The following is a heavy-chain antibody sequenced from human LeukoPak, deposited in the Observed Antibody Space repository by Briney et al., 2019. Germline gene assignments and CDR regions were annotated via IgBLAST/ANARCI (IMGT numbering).Heavy chain of an antibody. CDR2: INAGNGNT. Sequence: GASVKVSCKASGYTFTSYAMHWVRQAPGQRLEWMGWINAGNGNTKYTQKFQGRVTITRDTSASTAYMELSSLRSEDTAVYYCARDPPAAIVGATIRAIPDWGQGTLVTVSS. V-gene: IGHV1-3*01. D-gene: IGHD1-26*01. CDR1: GYTFTSYA. CDR3: ARDPPAAIVGATIRAIPD. J-gene: IGHJ4*02.